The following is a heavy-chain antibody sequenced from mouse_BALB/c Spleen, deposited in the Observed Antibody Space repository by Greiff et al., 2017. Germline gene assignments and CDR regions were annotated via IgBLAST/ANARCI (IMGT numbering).Heavy chain of an antibody. D-gene: IGHD2-2*01. V-gene: IGHV8-8*01. CDR2: IWWDDDK. CDR3: ARIDGYGTTTWFAY. CDR1: GFSLSTSGMG. Sequence: QVTLKESGPGILQPSQTLSLTCSFSGFSLSTSGMGVGWIRQPSGKGLEWLAHIWWDDDKRYNPALKSRLTISKDTSSNQVFLKIASVDTADTATYYCARIDGYGTTTWFAYWGQGTLVTVSA. J-gene: IGHJ3*01.